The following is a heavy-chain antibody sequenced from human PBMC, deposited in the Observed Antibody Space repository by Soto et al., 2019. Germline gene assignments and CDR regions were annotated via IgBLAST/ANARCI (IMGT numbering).Heavy chain of an antibody. CDR2: ISAYNGNT. CDR3: ARGGTPIDY. Sequence: QVQLVQSGAEVKKPGASVKVSCKTSGYTFTNFGLSWVRQAPGQGLEWMGWISAYNGNTNYAQNFQGRVTMTTDTSTGTAYMELRSLRSDDTGVYYCARGGTPIDYWAREPWSPSPQ. J-gene: IGHJ4*02. V-gene: IGHV1-18*01. D-gene: IGHD3-16*01. CDR1: GYTFTNFG.